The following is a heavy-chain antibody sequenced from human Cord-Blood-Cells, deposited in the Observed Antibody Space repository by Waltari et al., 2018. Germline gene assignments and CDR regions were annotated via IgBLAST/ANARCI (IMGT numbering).Heavy chain of an antibody. CDR1: GYTLTEFS. Sequence: QVQLVQSGAEVKKPGASVKVSCKVSGYTLTEFSMHWVRQAPGKGLEWMGGFDPEDGETIYAQKFQGRVTMTEDTSTDTAYMELSSLRSEDTAVYYCATAGDYGGNSVFAFDIWGQGTMVTVSS. CDR3: ATAGDYGGNSVFAFDI. J-gene: IGHJ3*02. D-gene: IGHD4-17*01. CDR2: FDPEDGET. V-gene: IGHV1-24*01.